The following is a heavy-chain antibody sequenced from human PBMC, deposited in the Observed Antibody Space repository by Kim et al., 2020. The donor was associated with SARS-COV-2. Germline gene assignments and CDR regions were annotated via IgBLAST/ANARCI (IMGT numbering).Heavy chain of an antibody. V-gene: IGHV1-2*02. D-gene: IGHD2-21*01. J-gene: IGHJ4*02. CDR1: GYTFTNYY. Sequence: ASVKVSCKASGYTFTNYYIHWVRQAPGQGLEWMGWINPNSGGTNSAEKFQGRVTMTRDTSISAAYMELSSLRSDDTAVYYCAKSVVVNANPAPNVDYWGQGTLVTVSS. CDR3: AKSVVVNANPAPNVDY. CDR2: INPNSGGT.